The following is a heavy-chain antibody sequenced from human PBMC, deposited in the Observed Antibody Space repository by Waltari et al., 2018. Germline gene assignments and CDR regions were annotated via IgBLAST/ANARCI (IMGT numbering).Heavy chain of an antibody. CDR1: GVTFSSYA. CDR2: ISVSVGIT. J-gene: IGHJ5*02. V-gene: IGHV3-23*04. Sequence: EVQLVESGGGLVQPGGSLRLSCAASGVTFSSYAMSWVRQAPGKGLEWVSAISVSVGITSYAVFVKGRFTIPRDNSKNTLYLQMNRLRAEDTVVYYCARQASTGWFDPWGQGTLVTVSS. CDR3: ARQASTGWFDP.